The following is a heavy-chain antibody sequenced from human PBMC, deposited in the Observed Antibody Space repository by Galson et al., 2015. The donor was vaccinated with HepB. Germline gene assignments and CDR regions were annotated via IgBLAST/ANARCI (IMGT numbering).Heavy chain of an antibody. V-gene: IGHV1-2*05. CDR3: ARGESRDGYNYAFDY. CDR1: GYTFTGCY. J-gene: IGHJ4*02. D-gene: IGHD5-24*01. CDR2: INPNSGGT. Sequence: SVKVSCKASGYTFTGCYMHWVRQAPGQGLEWMGRINPNSGGTNYAQKFQGRVTMTRDTSISTAYMELSRLRSDDTVVYYCARGESRDGYNYAFDYWGQGTLVTVSS.